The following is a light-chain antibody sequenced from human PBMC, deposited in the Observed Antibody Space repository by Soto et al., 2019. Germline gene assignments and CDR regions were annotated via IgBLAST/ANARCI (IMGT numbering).Light chain of an antibody. CDR3: GTWDSSLSAVV. J-gene: IGLJ2*01. CDR1: SSNIGSNS. Sequence: QSVLTQPPSVSAAPGQTVTISCSGTSSNIGSNSVSWYQQVPGTAPKRLIYDNTQRPLGIPDRFSGSKSGTSATLGITGLQTGDEADYYCGTWDSSLSAVVFGGGTQLTVL. V-gene: IGLV1-51*01. CDR2: DNT.